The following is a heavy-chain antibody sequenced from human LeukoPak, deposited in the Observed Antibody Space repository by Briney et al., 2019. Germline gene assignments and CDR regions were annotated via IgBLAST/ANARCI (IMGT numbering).Heavy chain of an antibody. Sequence: GGSLRLSCTASGLTFSSSDMHWVRQAPGEGLDWVSLINHDGTNTYYADSVKGRFTISRDNSQNTLYLQMNSLRGEDTAVYYCTNFDYWGQGTLVTVSS. CDR3: TNFDY. CDR2: INHDGTNT. CDR1: GLTFSSSD. J-gene: IGHJ4*02. V-gene: IGHV3-30*02.